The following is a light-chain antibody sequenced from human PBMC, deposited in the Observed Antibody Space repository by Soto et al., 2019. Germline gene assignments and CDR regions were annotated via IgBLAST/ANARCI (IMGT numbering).Light chain of an antibody. CDR3: SSYTSTSTV. CDR2: EVN. Sequence: QSALTQPASVSGSPGQSISISCTGTSNDIGIYNYVSWYQQYPGKAPKLMIYEVNNRLSGVSNRFSGSKSGNTASQTISGLQAEDEAYYYCSSYTSTSTVFGGGTKVTVL. V-gene: IGLV2-14*01. J-gene: IGLJ2*01. CDR1: SNDIGIYNY.